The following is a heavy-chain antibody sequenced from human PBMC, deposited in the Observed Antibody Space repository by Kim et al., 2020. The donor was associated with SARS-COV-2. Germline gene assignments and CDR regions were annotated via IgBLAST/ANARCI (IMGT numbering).Heavy chain of an antibody. J-gene: IGHJ4*02. CDR3: AKDKDGSGSSLDY. V-gene: IGHV3-30*18. Sequence: GGSLRLSCAASGFTFSSYGMHWVRQAPGKGLEWVAVISYDGSNKYYADSVKGRFTISRDNSKNTLYLQMNSLRAEDTAVYYCAKDKDGSGSSLDYWGQGT. CDR1: GFTFSSYG. CDR2: ISYDGSNK. D-gene: IGHD3-10*01.